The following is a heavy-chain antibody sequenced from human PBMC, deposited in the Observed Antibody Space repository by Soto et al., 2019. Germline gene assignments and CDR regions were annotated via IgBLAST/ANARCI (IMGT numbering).Heavy chain of an antibody. Sequence: ASVKVSCKASGGTFSNNGINWVRQAPGQGLEWMGGIVPIFATANYAQKFQGRVTMTRNTSISTAYMELSSLRSEDTAVYYCANDLNAYDTSGWQTCWFDPWGQGTLVTVSS. D-gene: IGHD3-22*01. V-gene: IGHV1-69*05. CDR3: ANDLNAYDTSGWQTCWFDP. J-gene: IGHJ5*02. CDR1: GGTFSNNG. CDR2: IVPIFATA.